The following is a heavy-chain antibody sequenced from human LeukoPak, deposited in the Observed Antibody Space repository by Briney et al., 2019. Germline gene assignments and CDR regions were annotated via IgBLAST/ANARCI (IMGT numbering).Heavy chain of an antibody. V-gene: IGHV3-33*01. CDR1: GSTFSTYG. Sequence: PGGSLRRSCAASGSTFSTYGMHWVRQAPGKGLEWVAVIWYDGSNKYYADSVKGRFTISRDNSKNTLYLQMNSLRAEDTAVYYCARAVGPFDIWGQGTMVTVSS. J-gene: IGHJ3*02. CDR3: ARAVGPFDI. CDR2: IWYDGSNK.